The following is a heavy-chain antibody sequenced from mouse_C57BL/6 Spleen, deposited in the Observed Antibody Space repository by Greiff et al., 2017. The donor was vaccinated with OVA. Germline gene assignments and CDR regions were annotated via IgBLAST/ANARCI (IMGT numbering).Heavy chain of an antibody. CDR1: GYTFTDYE. CDR2: IDPETGGT. D-gene: IGHD2-2*01. V-gene: IGHV1-15*01. CDR3: TKFGYDDAMDY. J-gene: IGHJ4*01. Sequence: VQLQQSGAELVRPGASVTLSCKASGYTFTDYEMHWVKQTPVHGLEWIGAIDPETGGTAYNQKFKGKAILTADKSSSTAYMELRSLTSEDSAVYYCTKFGYDDAMDYWGQGTSVTVSS.